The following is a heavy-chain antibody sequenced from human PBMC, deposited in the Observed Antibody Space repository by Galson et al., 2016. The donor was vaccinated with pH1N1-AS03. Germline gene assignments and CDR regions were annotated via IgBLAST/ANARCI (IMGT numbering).Heavy chain of an antibody. CDR3: ASRGPESYYGSVIRKYKVGWFDP. Sequence: ETLSLTCLVSGGSISGYYWCWIRQPPGKGPEWIGCVSHNSGRTNYNPSLKSRVTITTETSKSQFSLKLTSVTAADTAVYYCASRGPESYYGSVIRKYKVGWFDPWGQGTLVTVAS. CDR2: VSHNSGRT. V-gene: IGHV4-4*09. D-gene: IGHD3-10*01. J-gene: IGHJ5*02. CDR1: GGSISGYY.